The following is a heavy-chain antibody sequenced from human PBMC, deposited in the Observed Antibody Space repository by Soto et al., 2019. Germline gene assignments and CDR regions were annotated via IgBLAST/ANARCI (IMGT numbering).Heavy chain of an antibody. V-gene: IGHV1-8*01. Sequence: GAAVKVSCKASGCTFTNSDINWVRQAPGQGLEWMGWVNPDSGHAAYAQKFQGRVTLTTSTSTSTVYMEMRSLGSEDTAVYSCARRPHCRPGICYYGFDTCGQGPLVTVSS. J-gene: IGHJ5*02. CDR3: ARRPHCRPGICYYGFDT. CDR1: GCTFTNSD. D-gene: IGHD3-10*01. CDR2: VNPDSGHA.